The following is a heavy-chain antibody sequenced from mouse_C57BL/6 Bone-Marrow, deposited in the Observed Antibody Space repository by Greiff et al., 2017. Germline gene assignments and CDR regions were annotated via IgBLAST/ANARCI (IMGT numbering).Heavy chain of an antibody. V-gene: IGHV8-8*01. CDR1: GFSLSTFGMG. CDR2: IWWDDDK. CDR3: ARSLVLLRCYYAMNY. Sequence: QVTLKVSGPGILQPSQTLSLTCSFSGFSLSTFGMGVGWIRQPSGKGLEWLAHIWWDDDKYYNPALKSLLTISKDTFKNQVFLKIANVDTADTATYYCARSLVLLRCYYAMNYWGQGTSVTVSS. D-gene: IGHD1-1*01. J-gene: IGHJ4*01.